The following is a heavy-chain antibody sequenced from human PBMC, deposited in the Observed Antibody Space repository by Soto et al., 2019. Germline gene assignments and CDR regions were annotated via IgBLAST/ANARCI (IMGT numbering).Heavy chain of an antibody. D-gene: IGHD3-22*01. CDR2: MSAYNGNT. CDR1: GYTFTSYG. V-gene: IGHV1-18*01. CDR3: ARDIGPYYYDRSGFNPY. Sequence: ASVKVSCKASGYTFTSYGISWVRQAPGQGLEWMGWMSAYNGNTNYAQELQGRVTMTTDTSTSTAYMELRSLRSDDTAVYYCARDIGPYYYDRSGFNPYWGQGTLVTVSS. J-gene: IGHJ4*02.